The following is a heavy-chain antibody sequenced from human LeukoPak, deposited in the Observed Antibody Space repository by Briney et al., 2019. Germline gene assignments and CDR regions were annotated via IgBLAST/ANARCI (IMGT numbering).Heavy chain of an antibody. CDR1: GLTFSSSA. D-gene: IGHD2-21*02. CDR3: AAETYSDSCCWFDP. V-gene: IGHV1-58*02. Sequence: SVKVSCKTSGLTFSSSAIQWVSQARGQPLEWIGWIVVGRGETKYTQKLQGRVTITSDLSTSTAYMELSSLRSEDTAVYYCAAETYSDSCCWFDPWGQGTLVTVSS. CDR2: IVVGRGET. J-gene: IGHJ5*02.